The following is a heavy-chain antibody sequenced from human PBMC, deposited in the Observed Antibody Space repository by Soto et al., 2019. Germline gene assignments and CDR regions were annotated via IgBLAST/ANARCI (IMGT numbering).Heavy chain of an antibody. CDR3: ARYYYYDTTGYINWFDP. CDR2: IYYSGGT. Sequence: PSETLSLACGVSGGSVSRSPYSRNWIRQPPGKGLEWIGYIYYSGGTNYNPSFKSRVTISVDTSKNQFSLNLSSVTAADTAVYYCARYYYYDTTGYINWFDPWGQGTLVTVSS. J-gene: IGHJ5*02. V-gene: IGHV4-61*01. CDR1: GGSVSRSPYS. D-gene: IGHD3-22*01.